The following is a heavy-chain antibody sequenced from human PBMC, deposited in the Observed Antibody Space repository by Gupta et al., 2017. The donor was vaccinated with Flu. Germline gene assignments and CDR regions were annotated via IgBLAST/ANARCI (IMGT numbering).Heavy chain of an antibody. CDR3: ARNYYDSSDYRNYYYYGMDA. D-gene: IGHD3-22*01. CDR2: ISSSSSYI. CDR1: GFTFSIYS. J-gene: IGHJ6*02. Sequence: EVQLVESGGGLVKPGGSLRLSCAASGFTFSIYSMNWVRQAPGKGLEWVSSISSSSSYIYYADSVKGRFTISIDNAKKSLYLQMNSLRAEDTAVYYCARNYYDSSDYRNYYYYGMDAWGQGTTVTVSS. V-gene: IGHV3-21*02.